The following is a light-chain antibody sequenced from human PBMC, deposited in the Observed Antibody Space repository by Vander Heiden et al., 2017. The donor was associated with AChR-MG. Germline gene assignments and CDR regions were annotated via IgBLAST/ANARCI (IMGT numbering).Light chain of an antibody. V-gene: IGLV2-14*01. Sequence: QSALPQPPPVVVSPRQSITISCTGTSMDVGGYNSGSWYQQPPGKAPKLMIYDVSNQPSGVSNRFSGSKSGNTASLTISGLQAEDGADYYCSSYTSSSTKVFGGGTKLTVL. J-gene: IGLJ3*02. CDR3: SSYTSSSTKV. CDR2: DVS. CDR1: SMDVGGYNS.